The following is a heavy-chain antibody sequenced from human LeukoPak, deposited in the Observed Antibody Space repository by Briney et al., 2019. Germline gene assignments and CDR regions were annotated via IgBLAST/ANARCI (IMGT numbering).Heavy chain of an antibody. CDR3: ARYDYVWGSYPPGGFDP. Sequence: GASVTVSFTSSACTFSIYAISWVRQAPGQGQEWMGGIIPIFGTANYAQQFQGRVTITADESTSTAYMELSSLRSEDTAVYYCARYDYVWGSYPPGGFDPWGQGTLVTVSS. J-gene: IGHJ5*02. CDR2: IIPIFGTA. D-gene: IGHD3-16*02. V-gene: IGHV1-69*01. CDR1: ACTFSIYA.